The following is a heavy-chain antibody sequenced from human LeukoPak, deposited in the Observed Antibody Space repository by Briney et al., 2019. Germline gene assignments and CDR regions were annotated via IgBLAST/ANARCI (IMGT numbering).Heavy chain of an antibody. V-gene: IGHV3-48*04. CDR3: ARDGAPYCSGGTCYLFYWFDP. CDR2: ISSSSTII. J-gene: IGHJ5*02. CDR1: GFTFSDYW. Sequence: GGSLRLSCAVSGFTFSDYWMSWVRQAPGKGLEWISYISSSSTIIHYADSVKGRFTISRDNAKNSLYLQMNSLRAEDTAVYYCARDGAPYCSGGTCYLFYWFDPWGQGTLVTVSS. D-gene: IGHD2-15*01.